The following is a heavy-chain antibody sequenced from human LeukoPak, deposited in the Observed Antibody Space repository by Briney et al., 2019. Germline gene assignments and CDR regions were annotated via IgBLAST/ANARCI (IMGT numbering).Heavy chain of an antibody. V-gene: IGHV3-23*01. CDR2: INYSGANA. CDR1: GFTFSISA. D-gene: IGHD5-18*01. J-gene: IGHJ3*01. Sequence: PGGSLRLSCAVSGFTFSISAMTWVRQAPGKGLEWVSLINYSGANAYYADSVRGRFTISRDNSKNMLYLRMNSLRAEDTAIYYCARDIELSTWGQGTMVSV. CDR3: ARDIELST.